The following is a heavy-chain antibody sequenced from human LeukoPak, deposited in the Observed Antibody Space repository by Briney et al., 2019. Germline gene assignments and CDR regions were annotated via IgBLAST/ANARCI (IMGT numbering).Heavy chain of an antibody. CDR3: ARHKGYDSSGYYYYYYYMDV. Sequence: GESLKISCKGSGYSFTSYWIGWVRQMPGKGLEWMGIIYPGDSDTRYSPSFQGQVTISADKSISTAYLQRSSLKASDTAMYYCARHKGYDSSGYYYYYYYMDVWGKGTTVTVSS. CDR2: IYPGDSDT. D-gene: IGHD3-22*01. J-gene: IGHJ6*03. V-gene: IGHV5-51*01. CDR1: GYSFTSYW.